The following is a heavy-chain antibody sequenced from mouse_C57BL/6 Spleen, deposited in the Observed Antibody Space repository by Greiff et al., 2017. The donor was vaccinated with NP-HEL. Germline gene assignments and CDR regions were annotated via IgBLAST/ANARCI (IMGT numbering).Heavy chain of an antibody. Sequence: VQLVESGPELVKPGASVKMSCKASGYTFTDYYMHWVKQKPGKGLEWIGEIYPGSGNTYYNEKFKGKATLTADTSSSTAYMQLSSLTSEDSAVYFCARKVRELYYAMDYWGQGTSVTVSS. CDR2: YPGSGNTY. CDR1: YTFTDYYM. V-gene: IGHV1-83*01. J-gene: IGHJ4*01. CDR3: RKVRELYYAMDY. D-gene: IGHD1-3*01.